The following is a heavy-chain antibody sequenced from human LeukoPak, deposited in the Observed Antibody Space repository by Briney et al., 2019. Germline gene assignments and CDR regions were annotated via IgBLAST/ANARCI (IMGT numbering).Heavy chain of an antibody. D-gene: IGHD2-21*02. CDR1: GFTFSSYG. CDR2: ISYDGSNK. CDR3: AKSPAVVTALFDY. Sequence: PGGSLRLSCAASGFTFSSYGMHRVRQAPGKGLEWVAVISYDGSNKYYADSVKGRFTISRDNSKNTLYLQMNSLRAEDTAVYYCAKSPAVVTALFDYWGQGTLVTVSS. J-gene: IGHJ4*02. V-gene: IGHV3-30*18.